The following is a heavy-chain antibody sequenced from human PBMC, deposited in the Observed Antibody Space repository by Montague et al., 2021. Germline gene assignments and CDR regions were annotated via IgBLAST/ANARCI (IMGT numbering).Heavy chain of an antibody. J-gene: IGHJ4*02. CDR3: TFYKFRETPRGFDY. Sequence: SLRLSCPASGFTFSSYWMHWVRQAPGKGLVWVSRTSTDGSSTTYADSVKGRFTTSRDNAKNMLYLQMNSLRAEDTAVYYCTFYKFRETPRGFDYWGQGTLVTVSA. D-gene: IGHD3-10*01. CDR1: GFTFSSYW. V-gene: IGHV3-74*01. CDR2: TSTDGSST.